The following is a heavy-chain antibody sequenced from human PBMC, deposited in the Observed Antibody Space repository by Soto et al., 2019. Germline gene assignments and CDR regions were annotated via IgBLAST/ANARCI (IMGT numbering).Heavy chain of an antibody. CDR2: ISWNSGSI. D-gene: IGHD1-1*01. CDR1: GFTFDDYA. Sequence: GGALRLSCSASGFTFDDYAMHWVRQAPGKGLGWVSSISWNSGSIGYAGSVKGRFTISRDNAKNSLYLRMNSLRPEDTALYYCAKDIYDATTVPGATYYYGLDVWGQGTTVTVSS. J-gene: IGHJ6*02. V-gene: IGHV3-9*01. CDR3: AKDIYDATTVPGATYYYGLDV.